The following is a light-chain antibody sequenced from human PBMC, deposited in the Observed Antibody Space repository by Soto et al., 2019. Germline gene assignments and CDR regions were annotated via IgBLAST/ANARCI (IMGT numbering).Light chain of an antibody. J-gene: IGKJ2*01. Sequence: EIVLTQSPGTLSLSPGERATLSCRASQIVISRYLAWYQQKPGQALRLLIYGASSRATGIPDRFSGSGSGTDFTLTISRLEPEDFAVYYCQHYDSSPYTFGQGTRLEIK. CDR2: GAS. CDR1: QIVISRY. V-gene: IGKV3-20*01. CDR3: QHYDSSPYT.